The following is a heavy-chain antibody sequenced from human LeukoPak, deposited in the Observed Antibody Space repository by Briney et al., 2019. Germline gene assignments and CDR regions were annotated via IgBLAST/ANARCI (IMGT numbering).Heavy chain of an antibody. Sequence: GGSLRLSCGASGFTFSSYAMSWVRQAPGKGLEWVAVISYDGSNKYYADSVKGRFTISRDNSKNTLYLQMNSLRAEDTAVYYCARDSRAVAGTPFDYWGQGTLVTVSS. CDR1: GFTFSSYA. CDR3: ARDSRAVAGTPFDY. D-gene: IGHD6-19*01. CDR2: ISYDGSNK. J-gene: IGHJ4*02. V-gene: IGHV3-30*04.